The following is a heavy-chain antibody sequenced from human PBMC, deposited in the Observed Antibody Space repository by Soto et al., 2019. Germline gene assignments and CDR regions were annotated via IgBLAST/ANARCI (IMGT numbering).Heavy chain of an antibody. V-gene: IGHV3-23*01. D-gene: IGHD6-6*01. CDR3: AKDRSTYSSSSVDY. CDR1: GFTFSSYA. CDR2: IGGSGDRR. Sequence: EVQLLESGGGLVQPGGSLGLSCAASGFTFSSYAMNWVRQAPGKGLEWVSGIGGSGDRRNYADTVKGRFTISRDNSKNTLYLQMSSLRAEDTAVYSCAKDRSTYSSSSVDYWGQGTLVTVSS. J-gene: IGHJ4*02.